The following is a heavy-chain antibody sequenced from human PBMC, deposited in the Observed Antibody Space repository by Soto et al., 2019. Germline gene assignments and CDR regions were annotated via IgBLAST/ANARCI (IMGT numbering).Heavy chain of an antibody. CDR2: IYHSGST. Sequence: TLSLTCAVSGGSISSGGYSWVCMGEPPGKGLEWIGYIYHSGSTYYNPSLKSRVTISVDRSKNQFSLKLSSVTAADTAVYYCARGSGYDLVVFDYWGQGTLVTVSS. D-gene: IGHD5-12*01. CDR3: ARGSGYDLVVFDY. J-gene: IGHJ4*02. CDR1: GGSISSGGYS. V-gene: IGHV4-30-2*01.